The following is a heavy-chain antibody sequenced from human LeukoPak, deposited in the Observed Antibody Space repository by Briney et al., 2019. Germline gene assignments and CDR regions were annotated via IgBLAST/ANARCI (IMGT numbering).Heavy chain of an antibody. Sequence: GGSLRLSCVASGLSFSSHTMTWVRQAPGKGPEWVSGMTGSGGSTYYAESVKGRFTISRDTSKNTLYLQMNNLRAEDTAVYFCASRPPDETYLGVCDYWGQGTLVTVSS. CDR2: MTGSGGST. J-gene: IGHJ4*02. D-gene: IGHD5/OR15-5a*01. CDR1: GLSFSSHT. CDR3: ASRPPDETYLGVCDY. V-gene: IGHV3-23*01.